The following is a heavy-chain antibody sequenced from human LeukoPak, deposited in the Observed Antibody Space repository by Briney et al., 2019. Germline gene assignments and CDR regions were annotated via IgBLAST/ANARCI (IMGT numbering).Heavy chain of an antibody. J-gene: IGHJ3*02. CDR3: AGPSITMIVVVITTPLAFDI. V-gene: IGHV3-74*01. CDR2: INPDGRST. CDR1: GFTFSTYW. Sequence: GGSLRLSCAASGFTFSTYWMHWVRQVPGQGLVWVSRINPDGRSTNYADSVKGRLTMSRDNAKDTLYLQMNSLRAEDTAVYYCAGPSITMIVVVITTPLAFDIWGQGTMVTVSS. D-gene: IGHD3-22*01.